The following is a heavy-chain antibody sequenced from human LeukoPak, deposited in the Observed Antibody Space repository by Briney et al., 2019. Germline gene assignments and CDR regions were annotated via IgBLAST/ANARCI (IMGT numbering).Heavy chain of an antibody. CDR3: ARLLTFSGDYGMDV. CDR1: GYTFTAYY. V-gene: IGHV1-2*02. J-gene: IGHJ6*02. CDR2: INPNSGGT. Sequence: ASVTVSCKPSGYTFTAYYMQWVRQAPGQGLEWMGWINPNSGGTNSAQNFQGRVTMTRDTSINTAYMELSSLRSDDTAVYFCARLLTFSGDYGMDVWGQGTVVTVSS. D-gene: IGHD2/OR15-2a*01.